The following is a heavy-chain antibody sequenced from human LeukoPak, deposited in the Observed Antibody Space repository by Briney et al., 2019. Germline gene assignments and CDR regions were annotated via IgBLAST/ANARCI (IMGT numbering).Heavy chain of an antibody. CDR1: GFTFNSYS. Sequence: GGSLRLSCAASGFTFNSYSMNWVRQAPGKGLEWVAFIRYDGGNKYYADSVKGRFTISRDNSKNTLYLQMKSLRTEDTAVYYCARERGYSGYDSREYNYFDYWGQGTLVTVSS. V-gene: IGHV3-30*02. CDR3: ARERGYSGYDSREYNYFDY. D-gene: IGHD5-12*01. J-gene: IGHJ4*02. CDR2: IRYDGGNK.